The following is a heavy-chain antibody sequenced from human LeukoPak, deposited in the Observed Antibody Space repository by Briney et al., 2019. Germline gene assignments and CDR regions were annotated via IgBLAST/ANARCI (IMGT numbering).Heavy chain of an antibody. CDR3: ARTENYDFWSSFDY. CDR1: GFTFSSYG. Sequence: GGSLRLSCAASGFTFSSYGMSWVRQAPGKGLEWVAVISYDGSNEYYADSVKGRFTISRDNSKNTLYLQMNSLRTEDTAVYYCARTENYDFWSSFDYWGQGTLVTVSS. J-gene: IGHJ4*02. D-gene: IGHD3-3*01. V-gene: IGHV3-30*03. CDR2: ISYDGSNE.